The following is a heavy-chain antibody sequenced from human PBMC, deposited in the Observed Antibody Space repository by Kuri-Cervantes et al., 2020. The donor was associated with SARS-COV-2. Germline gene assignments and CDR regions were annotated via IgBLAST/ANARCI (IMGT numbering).Heavy chain of an antibody. J-gene: IGHJ6*02. D-gene: IGHD1-7*01. V-gene: IGHV4-39*01. CDR2: VSYTGNT. CDR1: VASISSNTYY. Sequence: ESLKISCSVSVASISSNTYYWGWIRQPPGKGLEWIGSVSYTGNTYLNPSLKSRVTISVHTSKTQFSLNLSSVTVADTAVYYCARQVELSLDEYGMDIWGQGTTVTVSS. CDR3: ARQVELSLDEYGMDI.